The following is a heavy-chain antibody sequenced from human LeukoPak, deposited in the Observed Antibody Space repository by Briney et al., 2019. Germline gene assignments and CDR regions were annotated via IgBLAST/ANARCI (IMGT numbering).Heavy chain of an antibody. Sequence: ASVKVSCKASGYTFTSYGISWVRQAPGQGLEWMGWISTYIGNTNYAKKLQGRVTMTTDTFTSTAYMELRSLRSDDTAVYYCARGLARDGWHFDLWGRGTLVTVSS. CDR1: GYTFTSYG. V-gene: IGHV1-18*01. D-gene: IGHD3-3*02. CDR3: ARGLARDGWHFDL. CDR2: ISTYIGNT. J-gene: IGHJ2*01.